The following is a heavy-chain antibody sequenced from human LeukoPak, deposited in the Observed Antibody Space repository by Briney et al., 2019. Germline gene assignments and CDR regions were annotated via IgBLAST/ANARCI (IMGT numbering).Heavy chain of an antibody. Sequence: GGSLRLSCAASGFTFDNYRMSWVRQAPGKGLEWVSTVNADGGNTYYADSVKGRFTISRDNSKSTLTLQMNSLRVEDTALYYCTKRVKYGGTWDHFADWGQGTLVTVSS. CDR2: VNADGGNT. D-gene: IGHD1-26*01. V-gene: IGHV3-23*01. CDR3: TKRVKYGGTWDHFAD. J-gene: IGHJ4*02. CDR1: GFTFDNYR.